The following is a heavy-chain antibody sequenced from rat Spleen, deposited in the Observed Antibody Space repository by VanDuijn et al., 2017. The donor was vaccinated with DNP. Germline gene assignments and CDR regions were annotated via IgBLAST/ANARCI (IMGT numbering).Heavy chain of an antibody. CDR1: GFTFTNYG. CDR3: AKGDY. J-gene: IGHJ2*01. V-gene: IGHV5-27*01. CDR2: INAGSGST. Sequence: EVQLVESGGGLVQPGGSLKLSCATSGFTFTNYGMAWVRQAPTKGLEWVAVINAGSGSTYYRDSVKGRFTVSRDNAKSTLYLQLDSLRSEDTATYYCAKGDYWGQGVMVTVSS.